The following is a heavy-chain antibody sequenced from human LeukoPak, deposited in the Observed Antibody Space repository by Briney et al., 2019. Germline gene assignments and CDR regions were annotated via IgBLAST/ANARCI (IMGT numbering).Heavy chain of an antibody. D-gene: IGHD6-13*01. CDR3: ARDESLGYSSSWLLN. V-gene: IGHV3-30-3*01. CDR2: ISYDGSNK. J-gene: IGHJ4*02. Sequence: GGSLRLSCAASGFTFSSYDMHWVRQAPGKGLEWVAVISYDGSNKYYADSVKGRFTISRDNSKNTLYLQMNSLRAEDTAVYYCARDESLGYSSSWLLNWGQGTLVTVSS. CDR1: GFTFSSYD.